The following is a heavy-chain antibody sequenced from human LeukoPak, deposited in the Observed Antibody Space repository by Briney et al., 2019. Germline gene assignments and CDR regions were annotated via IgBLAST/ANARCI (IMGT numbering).Heavy chain of an antibody. D-gene: IGHD3-22*01. J-gene: IGHJ3*01. CDR2: VSYTGMT. Sequence: SETLSLTCTVSGGSLSGHYWSWIRQPPGKRLEWIGYVSYTGMTKYNPSLQSRVTISIDTSKSQFSLNPTSVPSADPAVYSCARLLDNDISGDPDTFDVWGQGTTVIVSS. V-gene: IGHV4-59*11. CDR3: ARLLDNDISGDPDTFDV. CDR1: GGSLSGHY.